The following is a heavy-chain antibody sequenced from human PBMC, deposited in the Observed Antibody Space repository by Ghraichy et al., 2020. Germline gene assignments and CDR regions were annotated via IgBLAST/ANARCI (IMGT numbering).Heavy chain of an antibody. D-gene: IGHD3-22*01. CDR3: ARAVVITYTYYYYYYMDV. J-gene: IGHJ6*03. Sequence: SETLSLTCTVSGGSISSGSYHWDWIRQPPGKGLEWIGSISFSGSTYYNPSLKSRVTISVDTSTNQFSLKLRSVTAADTAVYYCARAVVITYTYYYYYYMDVWGKGTTVTVSS. CDR2: ISFSGST. CDR1: GGSISSGSYH. V-gene: IGHV4-39*01.